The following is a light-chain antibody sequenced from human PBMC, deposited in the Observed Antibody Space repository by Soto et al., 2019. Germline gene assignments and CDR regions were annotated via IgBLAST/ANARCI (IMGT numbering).Light chain of an antibody. Sequence: SYELTQPPSVSVSPGQTASITCSGDKLGDKYTCWYQQKPVKSPVLVIYQHSQRPSGIPERFSGSNSGNTATLTISGTQAMDEADYYCQAWDSSTDVVFGGGTKLTVL. CDR1: KLGDKY. V-gene: IGLV3-1*01. CDR2: QHS. CDR3: QAWDSSTDVV. J-gene: IGLJ2*01.